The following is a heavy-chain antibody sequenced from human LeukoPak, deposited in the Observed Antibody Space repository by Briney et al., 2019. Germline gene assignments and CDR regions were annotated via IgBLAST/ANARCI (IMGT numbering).Heavy chain of an antibody. CDR1: GFTFRSYG. CDR3: ARAVVVPAAMGGTDYYYYYMDV. CDR2: ISSSSSTI. Sequence: GGSLRLSCAASGFTFRSYGMHWVRQAPGKGLEWVSYISSSSSTIYYADSVKGRFTISRDNAKNSLYLQMNSLRAEDTAVYYCARAVVVPAAMGGTDYYYYYMDVWGKGTTVTVSS. D-gene: IGHD2-2*01. V-gene: IGHV3-48*01. J-gene: IGHJ6*03.